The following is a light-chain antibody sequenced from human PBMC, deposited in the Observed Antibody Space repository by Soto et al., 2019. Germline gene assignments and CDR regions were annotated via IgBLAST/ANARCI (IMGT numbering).Light chain of an antibody. CDR2: EDH. Sequence: QSVLTQSPSVSAAPGQKVTISCSGGSSNIGKNYVSWYQHLPGSAPKLLIYEDHERPSGISDRFSGSKSATSATLDITGLHTGDEGDYYCGTWDSDLNAGVFGGGTKVTVL. CDR3: GTWDSDLNAGV. V-gene: IGLV1-51*02. CDR1: SSNIGKNY. J-gene: IGLJ3*02.